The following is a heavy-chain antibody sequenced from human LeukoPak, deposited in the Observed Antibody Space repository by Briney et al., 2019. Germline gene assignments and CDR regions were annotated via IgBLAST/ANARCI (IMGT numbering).Heavy chain of an antibody. CDR1: GFTFSSYA. J-gene: IGHJ4*02. CDR2: ISGSGGST. Sequence: PGGSLRLSCAASGFTFSSYAMSWVRQAPGKGLEWVSAISGSGGSTYYADSVKGRFTIPRDNSKNTLYLQMNSLRAEDTAVYYCAKNPRASITMIVVDPFDYWGQGTLVTVSS. CDR3: AKNPRASITMIVVDPFDY. V-gene: IGHV3-23*01. D-gene: IGHD3-22*01.